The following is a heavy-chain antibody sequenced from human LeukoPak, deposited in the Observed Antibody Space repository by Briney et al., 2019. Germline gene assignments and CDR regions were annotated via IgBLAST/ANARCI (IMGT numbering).Heavy chain of an antibody. D-gene: IGHD4-17*01. CDR2: IIGSGGAT. J-gene: IGHJ4*02. Sequence: PGGSLRLSCVASGFTFSSYAMTWVRQAPGKGLEWVSSIIGSGGATFYADSVKGRFTISRDNSKNTLYLQMNSLRAEDTAVYYCAQAEDYVLDYWGQGTLVTVSS. V-gene: IGHV3-23*01. CDR3: AQAEDYVLDY. CDR1: GFTFSSYA.